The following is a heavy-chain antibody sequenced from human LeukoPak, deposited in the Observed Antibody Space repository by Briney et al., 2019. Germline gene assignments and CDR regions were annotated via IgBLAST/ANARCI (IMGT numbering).Heavy chain of an antibody. J-gene: IGHJ5*02. CDR3: ARQRTINWFDP. CDR1: GGSISSYY. CDR2: IYYSGST. D-gene: IGHD2-8*01. Sequence: PSETLSLTCTVSGGSISSYYWSWIRQPPGKGLEWIGYIYYSGSTYYNPSLKSRVTISVDTSKNQFSLKLSSVTAADTAVYYCARQRTINWFDPWGQGTLVTVSS. V-gene: IGHV4-59*08.